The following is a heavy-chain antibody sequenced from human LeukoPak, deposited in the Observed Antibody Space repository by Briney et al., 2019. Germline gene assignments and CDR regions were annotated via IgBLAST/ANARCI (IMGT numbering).Heavy chain of an antibody. V-gene: IGHV4-34*01. Sequence: SETLSLTCAFYGGSFSGYYWSWIRQPPGKGLEWIGEINHSGSTNYNPSLKSRVTISVDTSKNQFSLKLSSVTAADTAVYYCARQGRGYSYGLRGNWFDPWGQGTLVTVSS. D-gene: IGHD5-18*01. J-gene: IGHJ5*02. CDR1: GGSFSGYY. CDR2: INHSGST. CDR3: ARQGRGYSYGLRGNWFDP.